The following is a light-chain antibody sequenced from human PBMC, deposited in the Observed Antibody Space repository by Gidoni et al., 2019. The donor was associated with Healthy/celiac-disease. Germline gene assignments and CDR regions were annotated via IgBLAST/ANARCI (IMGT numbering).Light chain of an antibody. CDR2: WAS. CDR3: QQYYSTPYT. CDR1: QSVFYSSNNKHY. V-gene: IGKV4-1*01. J-gene: IGKJ2*01. Sequence: DIVMTQSPDSLAVSLGERATINCKSSQSVFYSSNNKHYLAWYQQTPGQPPKLLIYWASTRESGVPDRFSGSGSGTDFTLTISSLQAEDVAVYYCQQYYSTPYTFGQGTKLEIK.